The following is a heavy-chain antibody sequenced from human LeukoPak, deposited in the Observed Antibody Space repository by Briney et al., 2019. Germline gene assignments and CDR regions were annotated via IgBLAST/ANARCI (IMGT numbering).Heavy chain of an antibody. CDR1: GFTFSSYS. V-gene: IGHV3-48*02. CDR2: ISTTSSTI. J-gene: IGHJ4*02. D-gene: IGHD3-10*01. Sequence: GGSLRLSCAASGFTFSSYSMNWVRQPPGKGLEWVSFISTTSSTIYYADSVKGRFTISRDNGKNSLYLQMNSLRDEDTAVYYCARRGDGSGSYFAYWGRGTLVTVSS. CDR3: ARRGDGSGSYFAY.